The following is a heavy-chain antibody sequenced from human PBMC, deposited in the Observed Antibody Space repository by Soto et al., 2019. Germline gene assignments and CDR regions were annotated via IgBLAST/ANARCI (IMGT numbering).Heavy chain of an antibody. CDR2: INHSGST. J-gene: IGHJ5*02. CDR1: GGSFSGYY. V-gene: IGHV4-34*01. CDR3: ARGAAAAGTGYNWFDP. D-gene: IGHD6-13*01. Sequence: SETLSLTCAVYGGSFSGYYWGWIRQPPGKGLEWIGEINHSGSTNYNPSLKSRVTISVDTSKNQFSLKLSSVTAADTAVYYCARGAAAAGTGYNWFDPWGQGTLVTVSS.